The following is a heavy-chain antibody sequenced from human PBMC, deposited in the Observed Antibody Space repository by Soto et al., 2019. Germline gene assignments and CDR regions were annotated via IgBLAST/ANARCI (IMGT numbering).Heavy chain of an antibody. Sequence: QVQLVQSGAEVKKPGSSVKVSCKASGGTFSSYAISWVRQAPGQGLEWMGGIIPIFGTANYAQKFQGRVMITADESTSTAYMELSSLRSEDTAMYYCARDKVYCSGGSCYEGHYDYWGQGTLVTVSS. D-gene: IGHD2-15*01. CDR2: IIPIFGTA. V-gene: IGHV1-69*12. CDR1: GGTFSSYA. CDR3: ARDKVYCSGGSCYEGHYDY. J-gene: IGHJ4*02.